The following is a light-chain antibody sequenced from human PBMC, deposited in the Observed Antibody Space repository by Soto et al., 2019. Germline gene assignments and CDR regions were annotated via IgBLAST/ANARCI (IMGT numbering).Light chain of an antibody. Sequence: QSVLTQPASASGTPGQRVTISCSGSSSNIGSNYVYWYQQLPGTAPKLLIYSNNQQPSGVPDRFSGSKSGTSASLAISGLRSEDEADYYCAAWDDRLSGYVFGTGTKLTVL. CDR2: SNN. CDR3: AAWDDRLSGYV. V-gene: IGLV1-47*02. CDR1: SSNIGSNY. J-gene: IGLJ1*01.